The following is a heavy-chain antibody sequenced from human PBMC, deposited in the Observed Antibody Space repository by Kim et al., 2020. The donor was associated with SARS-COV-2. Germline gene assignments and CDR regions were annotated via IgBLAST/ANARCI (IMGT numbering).Heavy chain of an antibody. V-gene: IGHV3-23*01. CDR2: ISGSGGST. J-gene: IGHJ4*02. CDR3: AKDFPWYDYDSTGNTY. Sequence: GGSLRLSCAASGFTFSSYAMSWVRQAPGKGLEWVSAISGSGGSTYYADSVKGRFTISRDNSKNTLYLQMNSLRAEDTAVYYCAKDFPWYDYDSTGNTYWGQGTLVTVSS. D-gene: IGHD3-22*01. CDR1: GFTFSSYA.